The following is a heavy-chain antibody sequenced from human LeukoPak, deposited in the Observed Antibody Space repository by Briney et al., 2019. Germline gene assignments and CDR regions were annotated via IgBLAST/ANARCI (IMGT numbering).Heavy chain of an antibody. J-gene: IGHJ5*02. Sequence: PSETLSLTCTVSGDSISRYYWSWIRQTAGRGLELIGRIHISGSTNYNPSLKSRVTMSVDTSKNQFSLELSSVTAADTAMYYCARESGYSWFDPWGQGTLVTVYS. CDR2: IHISGST. CDR1: GDSISRYY. CDR3: ARESGYSWFDP. D-gene: IGHD6-13*01. V-gene: IGHV4-4*07.